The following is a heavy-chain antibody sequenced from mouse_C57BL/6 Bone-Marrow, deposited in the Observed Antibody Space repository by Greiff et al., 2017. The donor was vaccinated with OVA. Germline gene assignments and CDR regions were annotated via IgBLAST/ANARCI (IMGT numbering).Heavy chain of an antibody. V-gene: IGHV1-82*01. CDR1: GYAFSSSW. CDR2: IYPGDGDT. CDR3: ARAGYYYGSRDY. Sequence: VQLQQSGPELVKPGASVKISCKASGYAFSSSWMNWVKQRPGKGLEWIGRIYPGDGDTNYNGKFKGKATLTADKSSSTAYMQLSSLTSEDSAVYFCARAGYYYGSRDYWGKGTTLTVSS. J-gene: IGHJ2*01. D-gene: IGHD1-1*01.